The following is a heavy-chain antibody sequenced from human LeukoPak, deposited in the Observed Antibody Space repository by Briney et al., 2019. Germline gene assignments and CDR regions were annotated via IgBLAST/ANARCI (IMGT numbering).Heavy chain of an antibody. CDR1: GFAFSSYW. D-gene: IGHD2-15*01. CDR2: IKQDGSDK. J-gene: IGHJ4*02. V-gene: IGHV3-7*01. CDR3: LTSTRSHRFDF. Sequence: GGSLRLSWAASGFAFSSYWMCWVRQAPGKGLEWVAIIKQDGSDKHYVDSVEGRFIISRDNAKNSLYLQMNSLRAEDTAVYYCLTSTRSHRFDFWGQGTLVTVSS.